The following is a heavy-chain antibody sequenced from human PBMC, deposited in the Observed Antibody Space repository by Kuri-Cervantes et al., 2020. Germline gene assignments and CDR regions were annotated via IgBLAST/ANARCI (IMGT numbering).Heavy chain of an antibody. J-gene: IGHJ4*02. V-gene: IGHV1-3*01. D-gene: IGHD3-22*01. Sequence: ASVKVSCKASGYTFTSYAMHWVRQAPGQRPEWMGWINAGNGKTEYSQKFQGRVTISRDTSASTAYLELSSLRSEDTAVYYCARSNDSSGYYPPLFDYWGQGTLVTVSS. CDR3: ARSNDSSGYYPPLFDY. CDR1: GYTFTSYA. CDR2: INAGNGKT.